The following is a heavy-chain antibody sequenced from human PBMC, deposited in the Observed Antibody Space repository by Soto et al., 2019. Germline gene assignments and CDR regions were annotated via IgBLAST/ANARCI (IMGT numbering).Heavy chain of an antibody. J-gene: IGHJ6*02. CDR1: GGSVSSGSYY. Sequence: SETLSLTCTVSGGSVSSGSYYWSWIRQPPGKGLEWIGYIYYSGSTNYNPSLKSRVTISVDTSKNQFSLKLSSVTAADTAVYYCARGRVVVVAATPDYYGMDVWGQGTTVTVSS. CDR3: ARGRVVVVAATPDYYGMDV. V-gene: IGHV4-61*01. D-gene: IGHD2-15*01. CDR2: IYYSGST.